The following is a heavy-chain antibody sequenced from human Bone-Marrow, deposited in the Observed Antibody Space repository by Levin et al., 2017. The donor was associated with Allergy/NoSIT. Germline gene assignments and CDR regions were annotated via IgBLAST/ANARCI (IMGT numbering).Heavy chain of an antibody. CDR3: AKDPLRFALGGMDV. Sequence: LRLSCAASGFTFDDYAMHWVRQAPGKGLEWVSGISWNSGSIGYADSVKGRFTISRDNAKNSLYLQMNSLRAEDTALYFCAKDPLRFALGGMDVWGQGTTVTVSS. J-gene: IGHJ6*02. CDR1: GFTFDDYA. D-gene: IGHD2-21*02. CDR2: ISWNSGSI. V-gene: IGHV3-9*01.